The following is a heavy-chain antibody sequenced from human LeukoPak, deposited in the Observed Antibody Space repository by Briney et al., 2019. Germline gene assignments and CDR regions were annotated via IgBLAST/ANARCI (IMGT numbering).Heavy chain of an antibody. Sequence: GGSLRLSCAASGFSFISYSMNWVRQAPGKGLEWVSSISSSSDYIYHADSVKGRFTISRDNPKKSLYLQMNSLRAEDTAVYYCARERASYFDYWGQGTLVTVSS. V-gene: IGHV3-21*01. CDR1: GFSFISYS. CDR3: ARERASYFDY. CDR2: ISSSSDYI. J-gene: IGHJ4*02.